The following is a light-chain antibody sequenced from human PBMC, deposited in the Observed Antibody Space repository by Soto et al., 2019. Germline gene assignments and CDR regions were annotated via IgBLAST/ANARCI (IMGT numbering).Light chain of an antibody. V-gene: IGLV3-21*02. Sequence: ELTQPPSVSVAPGQTARITCGGNNIGRKSVHWYQQKPGQAPVLVVYDDRDRPSGIPERFSGSNSGNTATLTISRVEAGDEADYYCQVWDSSSDHVVFGGGTKVTVL. J-gene: IGLJ2*01. CDR3: QVWDSSSDHVV. CDR1: NIGRKS. CDR2: DDR.